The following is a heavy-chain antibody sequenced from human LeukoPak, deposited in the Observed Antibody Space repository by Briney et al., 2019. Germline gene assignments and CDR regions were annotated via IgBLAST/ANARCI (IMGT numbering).Heavy chain of an antibody. CDR1: GYTFSSYG. CDR2: ISAYNGNT. CDR3: ARDSPDGSGTYYNDSPDY. J-gene: IGHJ4*02. V-gene: IGHV1-18*01. D-gene: IGHD3-10*01. Sequence: ASVKVSCKASGYTFSSYGIRWVRQAPGQGLEWMGWISAYNGNTNYRQKLQGGVTMTTDTSTSTAYMDLRSLRSDDTAIYYCARDSPDGSGTYYNDSPDYWGQGTLVTVSS.